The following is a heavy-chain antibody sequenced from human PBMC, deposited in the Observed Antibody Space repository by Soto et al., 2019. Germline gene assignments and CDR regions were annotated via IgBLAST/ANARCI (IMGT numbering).Heavy chain of an antibody. CDR1: GFTFTNNA. CDR2: ITESATNT. V-gene: IGHV3-23*01. D-gene: IGHD6-19*01. Sequence: GGSLRLSCAASGFTFTNNAMSWVRQAPGKGLEWLSHITESATNTYYADSVKGRFTISRDSSKNTVSLEMTSLRAEDTAVYYCAKGGRQWLVTSDFNYWGQGALVTVSS. CDR3: AKGGRQWLVTSDFNY. J-gene: IGHJ4*02.